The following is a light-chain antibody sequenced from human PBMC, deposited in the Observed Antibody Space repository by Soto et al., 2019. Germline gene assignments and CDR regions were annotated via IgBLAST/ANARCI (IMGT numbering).Light chain of an antibody. CDR1: QSISSW. CDR3: QQYNSYPWT. V-gene: IGKV1-5*01. CDR2: DAS. Sequence: DIQMTQSPSTLSASVGDRVTITCRASQSISSWLAWYQQKPGKAPKLLIYDASSLESGVPSRFSGSGSGAEFTLTITSLQPDDVATYCCQQYNSYPWTFGQGTKVEIK. J-gene: IGKJ1*01.